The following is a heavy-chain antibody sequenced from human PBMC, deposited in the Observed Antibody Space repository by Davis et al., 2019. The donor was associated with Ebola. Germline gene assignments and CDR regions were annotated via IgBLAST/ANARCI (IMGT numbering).Heavy chain of an antibody. Sequence: PSETLSLTCTVSGGSISSYYWSWIRQPPGKGLEWIGEINHSGSTNYNPSLKSRVTISVDTSKNQFSLKLSSVTAADTAVYYCARGRVRNYYDSSGQSGSYYYGMDVWGQGTTVTVSS. CDR2: INHSGST. CDR1: GGSISSYY. V-gene: IGHV4-34*01. J-gene: IGHJ6*02. CDR3: ARGRVRNYYDSSGQSGSYYYGMDV. D-gene: IGHD3-22*01.